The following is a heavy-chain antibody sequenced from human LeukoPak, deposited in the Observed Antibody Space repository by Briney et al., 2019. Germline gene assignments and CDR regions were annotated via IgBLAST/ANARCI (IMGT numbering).Heavy chain of an antibody. Sequence: GSLRLSCAASGFTFSSYAMHWVRQAPGKGLEWVAAISYDGSNTYYADSVKGRFTISRDNSKNTLYLQMNSLRAEDTAVYYCARDRCSSTSCYGNWFDPWGQGTLVTVSS. CDR1: GFTFSSYA. J-gene: IGHJ5*02. CDR3: ARDRCSSTSCYGNWFDP. D-gene: IGHD2-2*01. CDR2: ISYDGSNT. V-gene: IGHV3-30-3*01.